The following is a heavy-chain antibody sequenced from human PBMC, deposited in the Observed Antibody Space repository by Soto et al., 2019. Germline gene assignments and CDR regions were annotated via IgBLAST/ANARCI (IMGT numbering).Heavy chain of an antibody. Sequence: GGSLRLSCAASGFTFSSYGMHWVRQAPGKGLEWVAVIWYDGSNKYYADSVKGRFTISRDNSKNTLYLQMNSLRAEDTAVYYCARDGIREYNWNFDYWGQGTLVTVSS. D-gene: IGHD1-20*01. J-gene: IGHJ4*02. CDR2: IWYDGSNK. CDR3: ARDGIREYNWNFDY. CDR1: GFTFSSYG. V-gene: IGHV3-33*01.